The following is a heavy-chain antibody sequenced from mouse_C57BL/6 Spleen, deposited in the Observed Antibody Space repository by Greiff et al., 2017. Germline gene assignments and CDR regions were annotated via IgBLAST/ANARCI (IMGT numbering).Heavy chain of an antibody. CDR2: INPNNGGT. CDR3: ARTDYDQAWFAY. D-gene: IGHD2-4*01. Sequence: DVQLQESGPELVKPGASVKIPCKASGYTFTDYNMDWVKQSHGKSLEWIGDINPNNGGTIYNQKFKGKATLTVDKSSSTAYMELRSLTSEDTAVYYCARTDYDQAWFAYWGQGTLVTVSA. V-gene: IGHV1-18*01. J-gene: IGHJ3*01. CDR1: GYTFTDYN.